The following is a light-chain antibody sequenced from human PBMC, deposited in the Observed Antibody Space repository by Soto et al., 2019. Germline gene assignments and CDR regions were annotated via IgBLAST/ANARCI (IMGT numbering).Light chain of an antibody. CDR3: QKSDHLPL. CDR2: DAY. Sequence: DLQMTQSPPSLSASVGDKVTITCQASHDIGNSLNWYQDKPGQPPKLVIYDAYNLETGVPSTFSGNGYGTDFTFTISSLRPEDIATYYCQKSDHLPLFGPGTKVD. J-gene: IGKJ3*01. CDR1: HDIGNS. V-gene: IGKV1-33*01.